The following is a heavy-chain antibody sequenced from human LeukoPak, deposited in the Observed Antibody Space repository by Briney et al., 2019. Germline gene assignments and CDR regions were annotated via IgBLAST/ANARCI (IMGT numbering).Heavy chain of an antibody. CDR3: ARGRTSGGMTTDIDY. Sequence: GGSLRLSCAASGFNFNNYNMNWVRQAPGKGLEWVSYITLSSSSIYYADSVKGRFTISRDNAKNSLYLQMNSLRAEDTAVYYCARGRTSGGMTTDIDYWGQGTLVTVSS. J-gene: IGHJ4*02. V-gene: IGHV3-48*04. CDR2: ITLSSSSI. CDR1: GFNFNNYN. D-gene: IGHD4-11*01.